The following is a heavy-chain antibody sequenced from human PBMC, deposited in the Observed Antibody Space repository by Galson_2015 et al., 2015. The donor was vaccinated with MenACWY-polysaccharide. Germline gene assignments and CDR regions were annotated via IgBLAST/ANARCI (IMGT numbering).Heavy chain of an antibody. V-gene: IGHV3-23*01. CDR3: AKGFGCSSTSCGYRGVLDY. CDR2: ISGSGDSI. D-gene: IGHD2-2*01. CDR1: GFTFSSYA. Sequence: SLRLSCAASGFTFSSYAMSWVRQAPEKGLEWVSAISGSGDSIYYADSVKGRFTISRDNSKNTLYLQMNSLRADDTAVYYCAKGFGCSSTSCGYRGVLDYWGQGTLAPVSS. J-gene: IGHJ4*02.